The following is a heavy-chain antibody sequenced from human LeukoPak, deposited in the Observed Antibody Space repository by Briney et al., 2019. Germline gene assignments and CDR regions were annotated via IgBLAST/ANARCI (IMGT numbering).Heavy chain of an antibody. Sequence: GGSLRLSCAASGFTFSSYEINWVRQAPGKGLQWVSYISSTGTTIYYADSVKGRFTISRDNSKNTLFLQMNSLRAEDTAVYYCAKDRSCTGSSCNVGSWGQGTMVTVSS. CDR2: ISSTGTTI. D-gene: IGHD2-2*01. CDR1: GFTFSSYE. V-gene: IGHV3-48*03. J-gene: IGHJ3*01. CDR3: AKDRSCTGSSCNVGS.